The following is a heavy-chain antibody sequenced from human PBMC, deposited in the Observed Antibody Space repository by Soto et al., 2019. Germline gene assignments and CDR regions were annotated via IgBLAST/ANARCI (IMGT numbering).Heavy chain of an antibody. Sequence: QVQLVESGGGVVQPGRSLRLSCAASGFTFSSYAMHWVRQAPGKGLEWVAVISYDGSNKYYADSVKGRFTISRDNSKNXXYLQMNSLRAEDTAVYYCARDLRAVAGYYYYGMDVWGQGTTVTVSS. CDR3: ARDLRAVAGYYYYGMDV. D-gene: IGHD6-19*01. CDR2: ISYDGSNK. CDR1: GFTFSSYA. J-gene: IGHJ6*02. V-gene: IGHV3-30-3*01.